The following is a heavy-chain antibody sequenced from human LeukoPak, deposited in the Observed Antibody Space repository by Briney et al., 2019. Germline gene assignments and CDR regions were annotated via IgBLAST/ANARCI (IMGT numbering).Heavy chain of an antibody. V-gene: IGHV3-7*01. CDR2: IKQDGSEK. J-gene: IGHJ3*02. CDR3: AREDFWSAPNSGVI. D-gene: IGHD3-3*01. CDR1: GFTFSSYW. Sequence: PGGSLRLSCAASGFTFSSYWMSWVRQAPGKGLEWVANIKQDGSEKYYVDSVKGRFTISRDNAKNSLYLQMNSLRAEDTAVYYCAREDFWSAPNSGVIWGQGTMVTVSS.